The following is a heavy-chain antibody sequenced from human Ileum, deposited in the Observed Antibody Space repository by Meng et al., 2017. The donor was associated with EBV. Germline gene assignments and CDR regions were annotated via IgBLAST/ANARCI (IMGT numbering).Heavy chain of an antibody. V-gene: IGHV6-1*01. Sequence: VQPQQSCPGRVQPSQTLSLTCAISVDSVATNSAARNWIRQSPSRGLEGLGRTYYRYKWYNEYAVSVKSRITINADTSKNQFSPQLNSVTPEDTAVYYCARGARLAPFDYWGQGTLVTVSS. D-gene: IGHD6-19*01. CDR2: TYYRYKWYN. J-gene: IGHJ4*02. CDR1: VDSVATNSAA. CDR3: ARGARLAPFDY.